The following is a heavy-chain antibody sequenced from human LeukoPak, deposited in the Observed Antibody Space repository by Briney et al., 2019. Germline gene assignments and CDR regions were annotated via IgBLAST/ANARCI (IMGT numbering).Heavy chain of an antibody. CDR1: GFSFSTHA. J-gene: IGHJ4*02. D-gene: IGHD3-10*01. CDR3: ARDPAWGSGSYFDY. V-gene: IGHV3-64*01. Sequence: GGSLRLSCAASGFSFSTHAMHWVRQAPGKGLEFVSTINSDGGDTRYASSVRGRFTISRDNSKNTLYLQMGSVRDEDMAVYYCARDPAWGSGSYFDYWGQGTLVTVSS. CDR2: INSDGGDT.